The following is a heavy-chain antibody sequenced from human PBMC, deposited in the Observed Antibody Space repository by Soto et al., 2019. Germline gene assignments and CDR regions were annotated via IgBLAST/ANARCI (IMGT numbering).Heavy chain of an antibody. V-gene: IGHV1-58*01. J-gene: IGHJ4*02. CDR2: IVVGSGNT. Sequence: SVKVSCKASGFTFTSAAVQWVRQARGQRLEWIGWIVVGSGNTNYAQKFQERVTITRDMSTSTAYMELSSLRSEDTAVYYCAAASYDFWSGFDYWGQGTLVTVSS. D-gene: IGHD3-3*01. CDR1: GFTFTSAA. CDR3: AAASYDFWSGFDY.